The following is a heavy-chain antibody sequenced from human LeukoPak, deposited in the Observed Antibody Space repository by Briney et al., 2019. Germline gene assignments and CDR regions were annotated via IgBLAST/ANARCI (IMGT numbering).Heavy chain of an antibody. V-gene: IGHV4-61*01. D-gene: IGHD3-16*01. CDR3: ARDRYALTFDY. CDR1: SGSVSSGSYY. J-gene: IGHJ4*02. CDR2: IFYSGST. Sequence: SETLSLTCTVSSGSVSSGSYYWSWIRQPPGKGLEWIGYIFYSGSTNYNPSLKSRVTMSVDTSKDQFSLKLNSVTAADTAVYYCARDRYALTFDYWGQGILVTVYS.